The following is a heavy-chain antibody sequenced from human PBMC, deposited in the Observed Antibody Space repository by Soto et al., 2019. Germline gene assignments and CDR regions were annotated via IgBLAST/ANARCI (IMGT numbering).Heavy chain of an antibody. Sequence: EVQLVESGGGLVQPGGSLRVSCAASGFTFRSHRIHWVRQAPGKGLEWVSRIDTDGGGTSYADSVKGRFTISTDNAEKTVYLQMNRRRVEDTAVYYCATVFDVWGQGTLVTVSS. V-gene: IGHV3-74*01. J-gene: IGHJ4*02. D-gene: IGHD4-17*01. CDR2: IDTDGGGT. CDR1: GFTFRSHR. CDR3: ATVFDV.